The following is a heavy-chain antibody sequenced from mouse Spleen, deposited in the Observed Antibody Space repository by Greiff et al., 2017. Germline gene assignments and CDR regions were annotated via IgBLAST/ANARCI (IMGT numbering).Heavy chain of an antibody. CDR3: ARRNYEDYAMDY. D-gene: IGHD1-1*01. CDR2: ISNLAYSI. V-gene: IGHV5-15*01. CDR1: GFTFSDYG. Sequence: EVMLVESGGGLVQPGGSLKLSCAASGFTFSDYGMAWVRQAPRKGPEWVAFISNLAYSIYYADTVTGRFTISRENAKNTLYLEMSSLRSEDTAMYYCARRNYEDYAMDYWGQGTSVTVSS. J-gene: IGHJ4*01.